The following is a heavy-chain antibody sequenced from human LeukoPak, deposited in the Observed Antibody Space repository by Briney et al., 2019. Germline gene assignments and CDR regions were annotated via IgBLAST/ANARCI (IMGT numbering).Heavy chain of an antibody. Sequence: ASVKVSCKASGYSFTSYYMHWVRQAPGQGLEWMGIINPSGGSTSYAQKFQGRVTMTRDTSTSTVYMELSSLRSEDTAVYYCARGINYYYDSSGYYYDVPDFDYWGQGTLVTVSS. CDR2: INPSGGST. J-gene: IGHJ4*02. V-gene: IGHV1-46*01. CDR3: ARGINYYYDSSGYYYDVPDFDY. CDR1: GYSFTSYY. D-gene: IGHD3-22*01.